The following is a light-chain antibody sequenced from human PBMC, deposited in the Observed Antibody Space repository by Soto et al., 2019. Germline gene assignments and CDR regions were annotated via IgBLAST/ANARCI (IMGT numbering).Light chain of an antibody. J-gene: IGLJ2*01. V-gene: IGLV2-14*01. CDR2: DVS. CDR1: RNDLGGYNF. Sequence: QSALTQPASVSGSPGQSITISCSGIRNDLGGYNFVSWHQQHPGKAPKLMIFDVSNRPSGVSDRFSGSKSGNTASLTISGLQAEDEADYYCTSYTSSGTHVFGGGTQLTVL. CDR3: TSYTSSGTHV.